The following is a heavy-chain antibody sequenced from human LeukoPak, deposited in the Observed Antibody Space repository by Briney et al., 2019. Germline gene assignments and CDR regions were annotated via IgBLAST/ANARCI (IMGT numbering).Heavy chain of an antibody. CDR3: ARDRGGWSYGFDY. Sequence: SETLSLTCTVSGGSISSTSNYWGWIRQPPGKGLEWIGSIYYSGSTYYNPSLKSRVTISVDTSKNHFSLKLSSVNAADTAVYYCARDRGGWSYGFDYWGQGTLVTVSS. V-gene: IGHV4-39*02. J-gene: IGHJ4*02. CDR1: GGSISSTSNY. CDR2: IYYSGST. D-gene: IGHD3-10*01.